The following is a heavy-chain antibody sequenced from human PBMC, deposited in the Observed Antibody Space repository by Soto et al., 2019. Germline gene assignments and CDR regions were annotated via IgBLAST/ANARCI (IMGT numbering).Heavy chain of an antibody. J-gene: IGHJ4*02. CDR2: INAGNGNT. CDR1: GYTFTSYA. V-gene: IGHV1-3*01. CDR3: ARDVAVAGIDY. D-gene: IGHD6-19*01. Sequence: ASVKVSCKASGYTFTSYAMHWVRQAPGQRLEWMGWINAGNGNTKYSQKFQGRVTITRDTSASTAYMELSSLRSDDTAVYYCARDVAVAGIDYWGQGTLVTVSS.